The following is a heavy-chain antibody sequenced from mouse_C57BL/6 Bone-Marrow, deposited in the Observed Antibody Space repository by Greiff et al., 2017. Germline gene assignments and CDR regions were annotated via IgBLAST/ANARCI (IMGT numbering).Heavy chain of an antibody. V-gene: IGHV14-4*01. J-gene: IGHJ2*01. CDR3: TTGYILYCYY. CDR1: GFNIKDDY. Sequence: EVQLQQSGAELVRPGASVKLSCTASGFNIKDDYMHWVKQRPEQGLEWIGWIDPENGDTEYASKFPGKATLTADKSSNTAYLQLSSLTYEDTAVYYCTTGYILYCYYWGQGTTLTVSS. D-gene: IGHD2-2*01. CDR2: IDPENGDT.